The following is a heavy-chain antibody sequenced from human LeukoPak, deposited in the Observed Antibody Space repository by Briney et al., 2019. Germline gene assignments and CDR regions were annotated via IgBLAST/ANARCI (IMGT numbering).Heavy chain of an antibody. D-gene: IGHD3-22*01. V-gene: IGHV1-18*01. J-gene: IGHJ4*02. CDR1: GYTFTSYG. CDR2: ISAYNGNT. Sequence: ASVKVSCKASGYTFTSYGISWVRQAPGQGLEWRGWISAYNGNTNYAQKLQGRVTMTTDTSTSTDYMELRSLRSDDTDVYYCARDWGDYYDSSGHADYWGQGTLVTVSS. CDR3: ARDWGDYYDSSGHADY.